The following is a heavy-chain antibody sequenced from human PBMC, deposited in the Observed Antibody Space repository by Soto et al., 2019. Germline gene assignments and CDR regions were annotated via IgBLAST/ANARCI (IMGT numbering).Heavy chain of an antibody. CDR2: INTDGSET. CDR1: GFTFSSYW. Sequence: EVQLVESGGGLVQPGGSLRLSCAVSGFTFSSYWMHWVRQAPGKGLVWVSRINTDGSETTYADSVKGRFTVSRDNAKNTLYLQMNSLRAEDTAVYYXVRDRGYSGYDNWGQGTLVTVSS. CDR3: VRDRGYSGYDN. D-gene: IGHD5-12*01. J-gene: IGHJ4*02. V-gene: IGHV3-74*01.